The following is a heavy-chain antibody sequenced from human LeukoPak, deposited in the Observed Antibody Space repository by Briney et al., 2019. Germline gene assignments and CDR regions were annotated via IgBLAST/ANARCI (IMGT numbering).Heavy chain of an antibody. J-gene: IGHJ5*02. V-gene: IGHV3-74*01. CDR1: GFTFNSYW. Sequence: GGSLRLSCAASGFTFNSYWMHWVRQAPGTGLVWVSHINSDGSSTSYADSVKGRFTISRDNAKNSLYLQMNSLRAEDTALYYCAKDNSGGPEGYNWFDPWGQGTLVTVSS. CDR2: INSDGSST. D-gene: IGHD3-16*01. CDR3: AKDNSGGPEGYNWFDP.